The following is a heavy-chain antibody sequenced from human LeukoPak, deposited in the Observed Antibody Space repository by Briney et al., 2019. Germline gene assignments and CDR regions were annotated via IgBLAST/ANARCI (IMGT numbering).Heavy chain of an antibody. CDR2: INWNGGST. CDR1: GFTVSSNY. J-gene: IGHJ5*02. D-gene: IGHD3-3*01. Sequence: GGSLRLSCAASGFTVSSNYMSWVRQAPGKGLEWVSGINWNGGSTGYADSVKGRFTISRDNAKNSLYLQMNSLRAEDTALYYCASTIFGGFDPWGQGTLVTVSS. CDR3: ASTIFGGFDP. V-gene: IGHV3-20*04.